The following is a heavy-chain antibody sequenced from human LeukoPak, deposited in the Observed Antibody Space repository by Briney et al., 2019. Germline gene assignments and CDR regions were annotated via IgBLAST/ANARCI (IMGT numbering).Heavy chain of an antibody. CDR2: INPNSGGT. CDR3: ARGRNSVYYFNVVAPYYFNY. D-gene: IGHD3-22*01. J-gene: IGHJ4*02. V-gene: IGHV1-2*06. CDR1: GYTFTGYY. Sequence: ASVKVSCKASGYTFTGYYMHWVRQAPGQGLEWMGRINPNSGGTNYAQKFQGRVTMTRDTSINTAYMDLSRLRSDDTAVYYCARGRNSVYYFNVVAPYYFNYWRQGTLVTVSS.